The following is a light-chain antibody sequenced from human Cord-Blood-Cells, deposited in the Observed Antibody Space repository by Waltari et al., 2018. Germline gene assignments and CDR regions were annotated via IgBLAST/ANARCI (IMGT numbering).Light chain of an antibody. V-gene: IGKV3-15*01. Sequence: EIVMTKSPVTLSVSPGERATLSCRASESGSSNLAWYQQKPGQAPRLRIYGATTRATGIPASFSGSGSGTECTLTISSLQSEDCAVYYCQQYNNWPFTFGPGTKVDIK. CDR1: ESGSSN. J-gene: IGKJ3*01. CDR3: QQYNNWPFT. CDR2: GAT.